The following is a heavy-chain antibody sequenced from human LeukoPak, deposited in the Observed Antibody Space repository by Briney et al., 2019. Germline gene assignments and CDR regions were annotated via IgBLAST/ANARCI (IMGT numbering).Heavy chain of an antibody. CDR2: INHSGST. J-gene: IGHJ3*02. CDR3: ARSMRRIRNAFDI. Sequence: SETLSLTCAVYGGSFSGYYWSWICQPPGKGLEWIGEINHSGSTNYNPSLKSRVTISVDTSKNQFSLKLSSVTAADTAVYYCARSMRRIRNAFDIWGQGTMVTVSS. V-gene: IGHV4-34*01. CDR1: GGSFSGYY. D-gene: IGHD2/OR15-2a*01.